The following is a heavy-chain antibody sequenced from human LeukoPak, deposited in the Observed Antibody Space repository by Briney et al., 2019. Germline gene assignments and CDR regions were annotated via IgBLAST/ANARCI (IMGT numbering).Heavy chain of an antibody. D-gene: IGHD2-15*01. Sequence: ASVKVSCKASGYTFTGYYMHWVRQAPGQGLEWMGWINPNSGGTNYAQKFQGRVTMTRDTSISTAYMELSRLRSDDTAVYYCARAGYCSGGSCPYYYYYMDVWDKGTTVTVSS. V-gene: IGHV1-2*02. J-gene: IGHJ6*03. CDR1: GYTFTGYY. CDR2: INPNSGGT. CDR3: ARAGYCSGGSCPYYYYYMDV.